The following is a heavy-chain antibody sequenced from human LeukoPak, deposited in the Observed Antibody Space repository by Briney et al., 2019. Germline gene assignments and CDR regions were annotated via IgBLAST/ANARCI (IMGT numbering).Heavy chain of an antibody. CDR3: AKDARIAVAGTHYFDY. CDR2: ISYDGSNK. CDR1: GFTFSSYG. V-gene: IGHV3-30*18. Sequence: GGSLRLSCAASGFTFSSYGMHWVRQAPGKGLEWVAVISYDGSNKYYADSVKGRFTISRDNSKNTLYLQMNSLRAEDTTVYYCAKDARIAVAGTHYFDYWGQGTLVTVSS. J-gene: IGHJ4*02. D-gene: IGHD6-19*01.